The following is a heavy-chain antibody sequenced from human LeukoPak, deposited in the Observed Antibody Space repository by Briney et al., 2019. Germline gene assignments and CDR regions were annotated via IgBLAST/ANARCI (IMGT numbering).Heavy chain of an antibody. V-gene: IGHV3-23*01. CDR2: ISGSGDST. J-gene: IGHJ4*02. Sequence: GGSLRLSCGTFGFTFSSYAMSWVRQAPGKGLEWVSAISGSGDSTYYADSVKGRFTISRDNSKNTLYLQMNSLRAEDTAVYYCARDPGYSSSWSPSELDYWGQGTLVTVSS. CDR3: ARDPGYSSSWSPSELDY. CDR1: GFTFSSYA. D-gene: IGHD6-13*01.